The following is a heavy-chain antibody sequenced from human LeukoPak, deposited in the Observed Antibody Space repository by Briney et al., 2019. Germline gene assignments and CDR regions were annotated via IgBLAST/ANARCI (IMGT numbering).Heavy chain of an antibody. CDR3: ARDPGDYYGSGSSDAFDI. Sequence: PGGSLRLSCAASGFTFCSYGMHWVRQAPGKGLEWVAVIWYDGSNKYYADSVKGRFTISRDNSKNTLYLQMNSLRAEDTAVYYCARDPGDYYGSGSSDAFDIWGQGTMVTVSS. V-gene: IGHV3-33*01. CDR1: GFTFCSYG. J-gene: IGHJ3*02. D-gene: IGHD3-10*01. CDR2: IWYDGSNK.